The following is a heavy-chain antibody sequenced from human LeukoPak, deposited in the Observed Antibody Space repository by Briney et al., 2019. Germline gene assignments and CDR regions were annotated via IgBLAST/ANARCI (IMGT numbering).Heavy chain of an antibody. V-gene: IGHV3-74*03. D-gene: IGHD6-19*01. CDR1: GFNFNSYW. Sequence: AGGSLRLSCAASGFNFNSYWMHWVRQPPGKGLVWVSRINIDGSTTKDADSVQGRFTISRGNGKNTLYLQMNSLRAEDTAVYFCAREPLGAGQYYFDSWGQGTLVTVSS. CDR3: AREPLGAGQYYFDS. J-gene: IGHJ4*02. CDR2: INIDGSTT.